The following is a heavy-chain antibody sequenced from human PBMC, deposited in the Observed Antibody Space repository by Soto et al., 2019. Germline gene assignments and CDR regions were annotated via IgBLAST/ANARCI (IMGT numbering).Heavy chain of an antibody. D-gene: IGHD3-10*01. CDR3: AKDSTYGLKTLLK. V-gene: IGHV3-48*03. CDR2: ISSSGSTI. Sequence: EVQLVESGGGLVQPGGSLRLSCAASGFTFSSYEMNWVRQAPGKGLEWVSYISSSGSTIYYADSVKGRFTISRDNAKNSLYLQMNSLRAEDTALYYCAKDSTYGLKTLLKWGQGTLVTVSS. CDR1: GFTFSSYE. J-gene: IGHJ4*02.